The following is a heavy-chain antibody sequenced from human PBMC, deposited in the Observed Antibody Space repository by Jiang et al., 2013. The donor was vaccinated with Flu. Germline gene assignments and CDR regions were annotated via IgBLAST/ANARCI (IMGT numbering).Heavy chain of an antibody. D-gene: IGHD6-19*01. Sequence: GSGLVKPSETLSLTCTVSGGSMNTYSWSWVRQPPGKGLEWIGYIYSSGSTSYDPSLKSRVTMSVNTSKNQFSLNLSSVTAADTAVYYCRGLGAVAGADTFDIWGQGTLVIVSS. CDR2: IYSSGST. J-gene: IGHJ3*02. CDR3: RGLGAVAGADTFDI. CDR1: GGSMNTYS. V-gene: IGHV4-4*09.